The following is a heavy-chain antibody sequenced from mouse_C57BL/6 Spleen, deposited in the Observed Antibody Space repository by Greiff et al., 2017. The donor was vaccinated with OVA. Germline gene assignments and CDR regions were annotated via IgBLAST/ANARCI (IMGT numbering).Heavy chain of an antibody. CDR3: ARGGGSYDGYYFDY. D-gene: IGHD2-3*01. Sequence: VQLQQPGAELVMPGASVKLSCKASGYTFTSYWMHWVKQRPGQGLEWIGEIDPSDSYTNYNQKFKGKSTLTVDKSSSTAYMQLSSLTSEDSAVYYCARGGGSYDGYYFDYWGQGTTLTVSS. CDR1: GYTFTSYW. J-gene: IGHJ2*01. CDR2: IDPSDSYT. V-gene: IGHV1-69*01.